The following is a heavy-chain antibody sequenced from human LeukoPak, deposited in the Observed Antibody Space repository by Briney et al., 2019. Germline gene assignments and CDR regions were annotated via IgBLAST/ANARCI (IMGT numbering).Heavy chain of an antibody. D-gene: IGHD6-13*01. Sequence: NPSETLSLTCTVSGGSISSSHWTWRRQPPGMGLEWIGYIYYSGGTNYNPPLKSRVTISVDTSKNQFSLKLSSVTAADTAVYYCARYSDNWFVPWGQGTLVTVSS. CDR3: ARYSDNWFVP. CDR2: IYYSGGT. CDR1: GGSISSSH. V-gene: IGHV4-59*01. J-gene: IGHJ5*02.